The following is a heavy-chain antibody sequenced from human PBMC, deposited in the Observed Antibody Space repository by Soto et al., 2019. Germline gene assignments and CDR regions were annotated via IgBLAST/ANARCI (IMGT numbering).Heavy chain of an antibody. Sequence: QITLKESGPTLVKPTQTLTLTCTFSGFSLSTSGVGVGWIRQPPGKALEWLELIYWDDDKRYSPSLKNRLTITKDTSKNQVVLTMTNMDPVDTATYYCALLPAAGTGSYWGQGTLVTVSS. J-gene: IGHJ4*02. V-gene: IGHV2-5*02. D-gene: IGHD6-13*01. CDR1: GFSLSTSGVG. CDR3: ALLPAAGTGSY. CDR2: IYWDDDK.